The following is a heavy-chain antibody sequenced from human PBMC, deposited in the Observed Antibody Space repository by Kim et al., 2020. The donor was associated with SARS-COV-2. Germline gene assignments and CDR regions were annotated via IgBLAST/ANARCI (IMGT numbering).Heavy chain of an antibody. CDR3: AREGQVVGWPRAFDI. D-gene: IGHD2-15*01. CDR2: INPNSGGT. CDR1: GYTFTGYY. Sequence: ASVKVSCKASGYTFTGYYMHWVRQAPGQGLEWMGRINPNSGGTNYAQKFQGRVTMTRDTSISTAYMELSRLRSDDTAVYYCAREGQVVGWPRAFDIWGQGTMVTVSS. V-gene: IGHV1-2*06. J-gene: IGHJ3*02.